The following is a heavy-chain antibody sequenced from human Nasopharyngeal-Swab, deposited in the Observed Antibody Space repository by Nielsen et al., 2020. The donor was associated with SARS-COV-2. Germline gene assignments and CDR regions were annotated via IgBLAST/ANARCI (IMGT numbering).Heavy chain of an antibody. V-gene: IGHV4-31*03. Sequence: SETLSLTCTVSGGSISSGGYYWSWIRQHPGKGLEWIGYIYYSGSTYYNPSLKSRVTISVDTSKNQFSLKLSSVTAADTAVYYCARGLGRGLLWFGELLKWGQGTLVTVSS. J-gene: IGHJ4*02. CDR1: GGSISSGGYY. D-gene: IGHD3-10*01. CDR2: IYYSGST. CDR3: ARGLGRGLLWFGELLK.